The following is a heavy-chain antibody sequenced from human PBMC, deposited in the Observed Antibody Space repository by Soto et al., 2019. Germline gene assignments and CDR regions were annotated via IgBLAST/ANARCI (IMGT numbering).Heavy chain of an antibody. CDR2: IWYDGSNK. CDR1: GFTFSSYG. D-gene: IGHD3-10*01. CDR3: ALLGESNFDY. V-gene: IGHV3-33*01. J-gene: IGHJ4*02. Sequence: QVQLVESGGGVVQPGRSLRLSCAASGFTFSSYGMHWVRQAPGKGLGWVAVIWYDGSNKYYADSVKGRFTISRDNSKNTLYLQMNSLRAEDTAVYYCALLGESNFDYWGQGTLVTVSS.